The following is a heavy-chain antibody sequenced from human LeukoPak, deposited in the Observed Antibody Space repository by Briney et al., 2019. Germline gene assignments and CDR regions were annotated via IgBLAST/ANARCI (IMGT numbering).Heavy chain of an antibody. D-gene: IGHD3-16*01. J-gene: IGHJ6*03. CDR1: GFTFSSYA. CDR2: ISGSGGST. V-gene: IGHV3-23*01. Sequence: PGGSLRLSCAASGFTFSSYAMSWVRQAPGKGLEWVSAISGSGGSTYYADSVKGRFTISRDNAKNSLYLQMNSLRAEDTAVYYCASGGPSIFYYYYYYMDVWGKGTTVTVSS. CDR3: ASGGPSIFYYYYYYMDV.